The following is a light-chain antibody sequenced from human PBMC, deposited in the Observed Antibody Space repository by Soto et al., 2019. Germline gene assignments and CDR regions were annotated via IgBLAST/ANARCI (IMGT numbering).Light chain of an antibody. CDR2: DVS. J-gene: IGLJ1*01. V-gene: IGLV2-14*03. CDR3: SSYTSSSTNYV. Sequence: QSALTQPASVSGSPGQSITISCTGTSNDVGGYNYVCWYQQHPGKAPKLMIYDVSDRPSGVSNRFSGSKSGNTASLTISGLQAEDEADYYCSSYTSSSTNYVFGTGTKVTVL. CDR1: SNDVGGYNY.